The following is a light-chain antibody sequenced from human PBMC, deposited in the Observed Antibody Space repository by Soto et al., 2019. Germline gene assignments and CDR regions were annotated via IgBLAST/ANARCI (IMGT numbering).Light chain of an antibody. CDR1: QSISSW. V-gene: IGKV1-5*01. J-gene: IGKJ1*01. CDR2: DAS. Sequence: DIQLTQSPSSLSASVGDRFTITCRASQSISSWLAWYQQKPWKAPKLLIYDASSLESGVPSRFSGSGSGTEFTLTISSLQPDDFATYYCQQYNSYSWTFGQGTKVDIK. CDR3: QQYNSYSWT.